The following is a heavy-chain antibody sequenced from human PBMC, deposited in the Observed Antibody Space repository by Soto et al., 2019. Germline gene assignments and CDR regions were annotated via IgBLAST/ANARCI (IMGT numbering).Heavy chain of an antibody. V-gene: IGHV1-69*13. Sequence: SVKVSCKASGGTFSSYAISWVRQAPGQGLEWMGGIIPIFGTANYAQKFQGRVTITADESTSTAYMELSSLRSEDTAVYYCAKDRVVTVVTWFDPWGQGALVTVSS. D-gene: IGHD3-10*01. CDR1: GGTFSSYA. CDR3: AKDRVVTVVTWFDP. J-gene: IGHJ5*02. CDR2: IIPIFGTA.